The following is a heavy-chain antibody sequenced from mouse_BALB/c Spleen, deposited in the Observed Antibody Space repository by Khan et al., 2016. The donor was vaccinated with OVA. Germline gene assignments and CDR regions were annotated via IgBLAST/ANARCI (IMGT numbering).Heavy chain of an antibody. CDR3: ERKNYYGYAVDY. J-gene: IGHJ4*01. CDR2: ISYSGST. Sequence: EVQLVESGPGLVKPSQSLSLTCTVTGYSITTNYAWDWIRQFPGNKLEWMGYISYSGSTSYNPSLKSRISITRDTSKNQFFLQLNSVTTEDTATYYCERKNYYGYAVDYWGQGTSGTVSS. D-gene: IGHD1-1*01. V-gene: IGHV3-2*02. CDR1: GYSITTNYA.